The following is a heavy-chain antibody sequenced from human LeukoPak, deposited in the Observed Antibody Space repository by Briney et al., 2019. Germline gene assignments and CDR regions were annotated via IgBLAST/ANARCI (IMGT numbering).Heavy chain of an antibody. V-gene: IGHV4-34*01. CDR2: INHSGST. Sequence: NPSVTLSLTCAVYGGSFSSYYWTWIRQPPGKGLEWIGEINHSGSTDYNPSLKSRVTISVDTSKNQFSLKLSSVTAADTAVYYCAYSSGYQQHWGQGTLVTVSS. J-gene: IGHJ1*01. CDR3: AYSSGYQQH. CDR1: GGSFSSYY. D-gene: IGHD3-22*01.